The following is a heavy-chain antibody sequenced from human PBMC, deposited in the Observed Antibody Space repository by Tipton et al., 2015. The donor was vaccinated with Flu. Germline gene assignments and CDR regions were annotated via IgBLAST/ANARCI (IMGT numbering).Heavy chain of an antibody. CDR1: GDSLGSSYY. V-gene: IGHV4-38-2*01. CDR3: ARRDFSNYVSEPKNWFDS. Sequence: TLSLTCSVSGDSLGSSYYWAWIRQPPGRGLEWIGNIHTPAGTYYNTSLKSRDNISVERSKNQFSLRLASVTAADTAVYFCARRDFSNYVSEPKNWFDSWGQGTLVTVSS. D-gene: IGHD4-11*01. CDR2: IHTPAGT. J-gene: IGHJ5*01.